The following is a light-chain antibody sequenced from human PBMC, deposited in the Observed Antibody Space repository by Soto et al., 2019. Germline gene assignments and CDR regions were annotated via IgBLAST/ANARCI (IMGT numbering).Light chain of an antibody. Sequence: DIQMTQSPSTLSGSVGDRVTITCRASQTISSWLAWYQQKPGKAPKLLIYKASTLKSGVPSRFSGSGSGTEFTLTISSLQPDDFATYYCQRHKSYSEAFGHGTKVELK. CDR2: KAS. V-gene: IGKV1-5*03. CDR3: QRHKSYSEA. J-gene: IGKJ1*01. CDR1: QTISSW.